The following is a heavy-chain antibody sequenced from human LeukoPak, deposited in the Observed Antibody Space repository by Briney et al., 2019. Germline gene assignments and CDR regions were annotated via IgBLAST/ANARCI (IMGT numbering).Heavy chain of an antibody. CDR1: GFTFSSYG. CDR2: IKQDGSDK. Sequence: GGTLRLSCAASGFTFSSYGMSWVRQAPGKGLEWVANIKQDGSDKYYVDSVKGRFTVSRDNSKNTLYLQMNSLRAEDTAVYYCAKSSPPPLRYWGQGTLVTVSS. V-gene: IGHV3-7*03. J-gene: IGHJ4*02. CDR3: AKSSPPPLRY.